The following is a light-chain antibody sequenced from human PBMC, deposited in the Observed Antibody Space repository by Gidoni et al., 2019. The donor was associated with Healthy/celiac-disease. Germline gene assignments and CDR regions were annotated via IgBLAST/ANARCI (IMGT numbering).Light chain of an antibody. V-gene: IGLV2-14*01. CDR3: SSYTSSSTLDVV. J-gene: IGLJ2*01. CDR2: DVS. Sequence: QSALTQPAAVAGSPGQSITISCTGNSSDVGGYHYVSWYQQHPGKAPKLMIYDVSNRPSGVSNRFSGSKSGNTASLTISGLQAEDEADYYCSSYTSSSTLDVVFGGGTKLTVL. CDR1: SSDVGGYHY.